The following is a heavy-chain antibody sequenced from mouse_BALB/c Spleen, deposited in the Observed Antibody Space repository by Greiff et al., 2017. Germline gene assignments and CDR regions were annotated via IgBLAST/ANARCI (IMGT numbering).Heavy chain of an antibody. J-gene: IGHJ3*01. V-gene: IGHV1S137*01. D-gene: IGHD2-1*01. CDR2: ISTYYGDA. Sequence: VQLQESGAELVRPGVSVKISCKGSGYTFTDYAMHWVKQSHAKSLEWIGVISTYYGDASYNQKFKGKATMTVDKSSSTAYMELARLTSEDSAIYYCARAGNYGFAYWGQGTLVTVSA. CDR1: GYTFTDYA. CDR3: ARAGNYGFAY.